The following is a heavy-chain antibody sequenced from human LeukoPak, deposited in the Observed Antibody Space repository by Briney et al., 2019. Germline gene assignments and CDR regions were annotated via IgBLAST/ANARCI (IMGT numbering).Heavy chain of an antibody. J-gene: IGHJ4*02. Sequence: SETLSLTCTVSGGSISSYYWSWIRQPAGKELEWIGRIYASGSANYKPSLKSRLTMSLDTSKNQFSLKLTSVTAADTAVYYCARHQSSITARWGPASSLAYWGQGTLVTVSS. D-gene: IGHD6-6*01. CDR3: ARHQSSITARWGPASSLAY. V-gene: IGHV4-4*07. CDR2: IYASGSA. CDR1: GGSISSYY.